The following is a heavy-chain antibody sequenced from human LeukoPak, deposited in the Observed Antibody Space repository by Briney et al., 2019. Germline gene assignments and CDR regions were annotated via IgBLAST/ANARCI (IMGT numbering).Heavy chain of an antibody. D-gene: IGHD6-19*01. J-gene: IGHJ4*02. CDR3: ARDRRAVAGTTFDY. CDR1: GYTFTGYY. V-gene: IGHV1-2*06. CDR2: INPNGGGT. Sequence: ASVKVSCKASGYTFTGYYMHRVRQAPGQGLEWMGRINPNGGGTNYAQKFQGRVTMTRDTSISTAYMELSRLRSDDTAVYYCARDRRAVAGTTFDYWGQGTLVTVSS.